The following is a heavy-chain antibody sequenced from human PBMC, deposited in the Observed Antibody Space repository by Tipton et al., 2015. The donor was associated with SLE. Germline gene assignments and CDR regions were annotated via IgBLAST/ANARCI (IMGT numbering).Heavy chain of an antibody. CDR1: GGSISSYY. J-gene: IGHJ6*03. D-gene: IGHD5-12*01. CDR2: IYYSGST. Sequence: LRLSCTVSGGSISSYYWSWIRQPPGKGLEWIGYIYYSGSTNYNPSLKSRVTISVDTSKNQFFLKLSSVTAADTAVYYCARRGYDYYYYYYMDVWGKGTTVTVSS. V-gene: IGHV4-59*01. CDR3: ARRGYDYYYYYYMDV.